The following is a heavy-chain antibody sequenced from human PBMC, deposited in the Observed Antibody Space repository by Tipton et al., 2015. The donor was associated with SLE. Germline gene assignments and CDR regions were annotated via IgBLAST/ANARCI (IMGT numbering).Heavy chain of an antibody. J-gene: IGHJ6*03. CDR3: ARLEGGLYFYGSERNTDF. D-gene: IGHD3-10*01. V-gene: IGHV4-34*01. CDR2: INHSGRS. Sequence: TLSLTCAVYGGSFSGYYWSWIRQPPGKGLEWIGEINHSGRSKHNPSFKSRITISVDTSKKQFSLRLSSVTAADTGVYYCARLEGGLYFYGSERNTDFWGKGTTVTVSS. CDR1: GGSFSGYY.